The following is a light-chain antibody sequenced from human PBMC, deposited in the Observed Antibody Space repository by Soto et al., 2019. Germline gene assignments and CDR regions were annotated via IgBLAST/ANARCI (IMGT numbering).Light chain of an antibody. V-gene: IGLV2-14*01. CDR1: SSDVGGYNY. Sequence: QSALTQPASVSGSPGQSITISCTGTSSDVGGYNYVSWYQQYPGKAPKLMIYDVSNRPSGVSNRFPGSKSGNTASLTISGLQAEDEADYYCSSYTISNTLVFGSGTKVTVL. J-gene: IGLJ1*01. CDR2: DVS. CDR3: SSYTISNTLV.